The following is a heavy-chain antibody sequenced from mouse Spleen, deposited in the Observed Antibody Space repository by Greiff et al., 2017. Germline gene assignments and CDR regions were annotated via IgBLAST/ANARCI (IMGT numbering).Heavy chain of an antibody. CDR1: GFTFSDYY. Sequence: EVQRVESEGGLVQPGSSMKLSCTASGFTFSDYYMAWVRQVPEKGLEWVANINYDGSSTYYLDSLKSRFIISRDNAKNILYLQMSSLKSEDTATYYCARGTTVHWYFDVWGTGTTVTVSS. CDR3: ARGTTVHWYFDV. D-gene: IGHD1-1*01. J-gene: IGHJ1*03. CDR2: INYDGSST. V-gene: IGHV5-16*01.